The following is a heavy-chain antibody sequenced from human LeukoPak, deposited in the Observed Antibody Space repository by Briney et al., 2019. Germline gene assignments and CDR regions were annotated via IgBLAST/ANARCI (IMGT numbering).Heavy chain of an antibody. V-gene: IGHV4-4*07. CDR1: GGSISSYY. Sequence: SETLSLTCTVAGGSISSYYWSWIRQPAGKGLEWIGRIYTSGSTNYNPSLKSRVTMSVDTSKNQFSLKLSSVTAADTAVYYCARHYDSSGYYYVLRSFDYWGQGTLVTVSS. J-gene: IGHJ4*02. D-gene: IGHD3-22*01. CDR3: ARHYDSSGYYYVLRSFDY. CDR2: IYTSGST.